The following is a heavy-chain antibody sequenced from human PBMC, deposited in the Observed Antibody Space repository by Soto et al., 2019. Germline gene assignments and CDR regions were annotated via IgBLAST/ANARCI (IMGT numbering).Heavy chain of an antibody. CDR3: ASIADPGTTHFDF. J-gene: IGHJ4*02. Sequence: SETLSLTCTVSGGSLGSSSDYWGWIRQSPGKGLEWIGNIYYSGNTFYNPSLKSRVTISVDTSKNQIYLHLSAVTAADTAIFYCASIADPGTTHFDFWGQVTLVTVSS. CDR1: GGSLGSSSDY. CDR2: IYYSGNT. V-gene: IGHV4-39*01. D-gene: IGHD1-1*01.